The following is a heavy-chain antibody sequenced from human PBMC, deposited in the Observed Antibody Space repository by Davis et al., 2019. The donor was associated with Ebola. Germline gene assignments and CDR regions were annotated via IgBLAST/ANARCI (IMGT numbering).Heavy chain of an antibody. CDR1: GGTFSSYA. D-gene: IGHD3-16*02. Sequence: SVKVSCKASGGTFSSYAISWVRQAPGQGLEWMGGIIPIFGTANYAQKFQGRVTITADKSTSTAYMELSSLRSEDTAVYYCARGGRLFYDYIWGSYRAFDIWGQGTMVTVSS. V-gene: IGHV1-69*06. CDR2: IIPIFGTA. CDR3: ARGGRLFYDYIWGSYRAFDI. J-gene: IGHJ3*02.